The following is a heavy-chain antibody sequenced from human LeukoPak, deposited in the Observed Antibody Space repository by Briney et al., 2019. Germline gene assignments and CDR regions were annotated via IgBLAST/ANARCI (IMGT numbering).Heavy chain of an antibody. J-gene: IGHJ4*02. CDR3: ARLSTTKNRVGAPSWGFDY. CDR2: IIPIFGTA. CDR1: GGTFSSYA. V-gene: IGHV1-69*13. Sequence: VASVKVSCKASGGTFSSYAISWVRQAPGQGLEWMGGIIPIFGTANYAQKFQGRVTITADESTSTAYMELSSLRSEDAAVYYCARLSTTKNRVGAPSWGFDYWGQGTLVTVSS. D-gene: IGHD1-26*01.